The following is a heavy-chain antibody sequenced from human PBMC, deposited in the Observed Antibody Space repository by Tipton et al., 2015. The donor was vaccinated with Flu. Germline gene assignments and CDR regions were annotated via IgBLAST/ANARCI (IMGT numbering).Heavy chain of an antibody. D-gene: IGHD3-10*01. J-gene: IGHJ4*02. CDR2: IHRAGNT. V-gene: IGHV4-38-2*02. CDR1: GYSISSRYY. Sequence: TLSLTCTVSGYSISSRYYWGWIRQAPGKGLEWIANIHRAGNTYYNPSLKSRVTISVDTSKNQFSLRLTSVTAADTAVYYCARDGFPFYWGQGTLVTVSS. CDR3: ARDGFPFY.